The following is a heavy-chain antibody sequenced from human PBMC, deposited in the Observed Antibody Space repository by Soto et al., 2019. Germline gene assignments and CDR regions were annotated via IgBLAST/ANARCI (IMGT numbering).Heavy chain of an antibody. CDR1: GVSISSSSW. V-gene: IGHV4-4*02. Sequence: SETLSLTCDVSGVSISSSSWWSWGRQPPGKGLEWVGEIYHSGSTNYNPSLKSRVTISVDKSKNQFSLRLTSVTAADTAVYYCAGGFGSGHYDYWGQGSLVTVSS. D-gene: IGHD3-10*01. CDR3: AGGFGSGHYDY. CDR2: IYHSGST. J-gene: IGHJ4*02.